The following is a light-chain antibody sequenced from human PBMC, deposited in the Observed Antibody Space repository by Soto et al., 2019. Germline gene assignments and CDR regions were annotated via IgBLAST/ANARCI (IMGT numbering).Light chain of an antibody. Sequence: QSALTQPASVSGTPGQSITISCTGSNSDVGIYDFVSWYQHHPGRSPKLIVSEVSHRPSGVSNRFSGSKSGNTASLTISGFQSDYEADYYCISYTSDDVRYVFGTGTKVTVL. CDR1: NSDVGIYDF. J-gene: IGLJ1*01. CDR3: ISYTSDDVRYV. CDR2: EVS. V-gene: IGLV2-14*01.